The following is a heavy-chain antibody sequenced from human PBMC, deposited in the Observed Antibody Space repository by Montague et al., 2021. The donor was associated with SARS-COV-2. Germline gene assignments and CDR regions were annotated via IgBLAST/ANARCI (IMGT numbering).Heavy chain of an antibody. CDR2: INWNSGSI. J-gene: IGHJ4*02. V-gene: IGHV3-9*01. CDR1: GFTFGDYT. D-gene: IGHD6-13*01. Sequence: SLRLSCAASGFTFGDYTMHWVRQAPGKGLEWVSGINWNSGSIGYADSVKGRVTISRDNAKRYLYLEMNSLRGGDTAIYYCAKDARPGIGAPEDHWGQGTLVIVSS. CDR3: AKDARPGIGAPEDH.